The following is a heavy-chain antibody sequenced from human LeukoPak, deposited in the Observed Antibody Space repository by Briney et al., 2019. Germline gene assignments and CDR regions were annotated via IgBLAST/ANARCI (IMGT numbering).Heavy chain of an antibody. CDR2: IRGSDGST. Sequence: TGGSLRLSCAASGFTFSSYALTWVRQPPGKGLEWVSAIRGSDGSTYYADSVKGRFTISGDNSKNTLYLQMNSLRAEDTAIYYCAREGDNDAFDIWGQGTMVTVSS. J-gene: IGHJ3*02. CDR1: GFTFSSYA. V-gene: IGHV3-23*01. CDR3: AREGDNDAFDI. D-gene: IGHD3-16*01.